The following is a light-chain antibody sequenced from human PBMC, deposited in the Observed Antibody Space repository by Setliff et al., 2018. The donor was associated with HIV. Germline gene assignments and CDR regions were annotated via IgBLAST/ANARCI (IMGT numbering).Light chain of an antibody. CDR3: SSYTTTSILL. V-gene: IGLV2-14*03. CDR1: SSDIGTYNY. J-gene: IGLJ1*01. Sequence: QSVLAQPASVSGSPGQSITTSCTGTSSDIGTYNYVSWYQQHPGRAPKLMIYDVSFRPSGVSNRFSGSKSGSTASLTISGLQADDEADYYCSSYTTTSILLFGTGTKVTVL. CDR2: DVS.